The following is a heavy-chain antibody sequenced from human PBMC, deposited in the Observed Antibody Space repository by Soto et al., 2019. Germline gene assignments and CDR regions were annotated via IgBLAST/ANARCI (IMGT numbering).Heavy chain of an antibody. V-gene: IGHV3-30*18. CDR3: AKGPVDYGDYYYYGMDV. CDR2: ISYDGSNK. J-gene: IGHJ6*02. CDR1: GFTFSSYG. D-gene: IGHD4-17*01. Sequence: QVQLVESGGGVVQPGRSLRLSCAASGFTFSSYGMHWVRQAPGKGLEWVAVISYDGSNKYYADSVNGRFTISRDNSKNTLYLQMNSLRAEDTAVYYCAKGPVDYGDYYYYGMDVWGQGTTVTVSS.